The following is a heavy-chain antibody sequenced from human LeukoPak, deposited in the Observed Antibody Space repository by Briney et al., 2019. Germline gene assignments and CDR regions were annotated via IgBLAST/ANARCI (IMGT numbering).Heavy chain of an antibody. CDR3: ATPRGGAVAGTYDFDH. J-gene: IGHJ4*02. CDR1: GYTLTELS. Sequence: ASVKVSFNVSGYTLTELSMHWVRQAPGNGLEGMGGFDHEEDETIYAQKFQGRITMTEDPSTDTAYMELSSLTSEDTAVYYCATPRGGAVAGTYDFDHWGQGTLVTVSS. D-gene: IGHD6-19*01. CDR2: FDHEEDET. V-gene: IGHV1-24*01.